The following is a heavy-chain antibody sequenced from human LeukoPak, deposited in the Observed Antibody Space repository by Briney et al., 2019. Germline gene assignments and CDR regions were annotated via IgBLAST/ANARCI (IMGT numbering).Heavy chain of an antibody. D-gene: IGHD1-7*01. CDR2: IYISGST. Sequence: SGPLSLPFTVSGGSISNYYWRWIRPPAGKGLEWIGRIYISGSTSGITDYNPSLKSRVTMSVDTSKNQFSLKLSSAAAADTAIYYCARGRYNWNFRGQGTLVTVSS. J-gene: IGHJ4*02. V-gene: IGHV4-4*07. CDR3: ARGRYNWNF. CDR1: GGSISNYY.